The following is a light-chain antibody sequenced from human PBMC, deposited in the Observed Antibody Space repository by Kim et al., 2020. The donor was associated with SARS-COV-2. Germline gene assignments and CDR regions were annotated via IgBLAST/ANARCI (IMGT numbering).Light chain of an antibody. CDR2: QDT. Sequence: SYELTQPPSVSVSPGQTASITCSGDDLEDRFVCWYQQRPGQSPVVVTYQDTERPSGIPERFSGSNSGNTATLTISGTQTMDEADYYCQAWDSRTSCWVFGGGTQLTVL. CDR3: QAWDSRTSCWV. J-gene: IGLJ3*02. V-gene: IGLV3-1*01. CDR1: DLEDRF.